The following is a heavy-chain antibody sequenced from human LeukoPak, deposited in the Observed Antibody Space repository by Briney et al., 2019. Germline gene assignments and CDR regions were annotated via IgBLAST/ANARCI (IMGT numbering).Heavy chain of an antibody. CDR1: GYTFTCYY. J-gene: IGHJ3*02. CDR3: AGQYCSSTSCYFGAFDI. Sequence: GASVKVSCKASGYTFTCYYMHWVRQAPGQGLEWMGWINPNSSGTNYAQKFQGRVTMTRDTSISTAYMELSRLRSDDTAVYYCAGQYCSSTSCYFGAFDIWGQGTMVTVSS. D-gene: IGHD2-2*01. CDR2: INPNSSGT. V-gene: IGHV1-2*02.